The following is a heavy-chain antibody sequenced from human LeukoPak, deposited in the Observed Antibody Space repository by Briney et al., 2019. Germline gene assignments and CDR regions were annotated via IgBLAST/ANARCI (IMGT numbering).Heavy chain of an antibody. CDR2: IFHSGST. CDR3: AREQQLVLEGFDP. D-gene: IGHD6-13*01. V-gene: IGHV4-4*02. CDR1: GDSISSSNW. Sequence: SGTLSLTCAVSGDSISSSNWWIWVRQPPGKGLEWIGEIFHSGSTNYDPSLKSRVTISVDTSKNQFSLKLSSVTAADTAVYYCAREQQLVLEGFDPWGQGTLVTVSS. J-gene: IGHJ5*02.